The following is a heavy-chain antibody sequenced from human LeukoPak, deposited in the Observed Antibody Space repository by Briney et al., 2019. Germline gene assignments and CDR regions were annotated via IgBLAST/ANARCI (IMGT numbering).Heavy chain of an antibody. D-gene: IGHD6-13*01. CDR1: GFSFSKYW. Sequence: GGSLRLSCAASGFSFSKYWMTWVRQAPGKGLEWVATISQDGSQKYLADFVKGRFTISRDNARNSLYLQMSSLRGDDTAVYYCARSKVVAEAGKSWFDPWGQGTRVTVTS. J-gene: IGHJ5*02. V-gene: IGHV3-7*01. CDR3: ARSKVVAEAGKSWFDP. CDR2: ISQDGSQK.